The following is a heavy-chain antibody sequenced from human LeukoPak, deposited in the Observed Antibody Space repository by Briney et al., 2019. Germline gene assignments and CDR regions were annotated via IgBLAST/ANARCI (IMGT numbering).Heavy chain of an antibody. D-gene: IGHD3-9*01. CDR3: ARDPISTYYDILTGPYFDY. V-gene: IGHV3-21*01. J-gene: IGHJ4*02. CDR2: ISSSSSYI. Sequence: PGGSLRLSCAASGFTFSSYSMNWVRQAPGKGLEWVSSISSSSSYIYYADSVKGRFTISRDNAKNSLYLQMNSLRAEDTAVYYCARDPISTYYDILTGPYFDYWGQGTLVTVSS. CDR1: GFTFSSYS.